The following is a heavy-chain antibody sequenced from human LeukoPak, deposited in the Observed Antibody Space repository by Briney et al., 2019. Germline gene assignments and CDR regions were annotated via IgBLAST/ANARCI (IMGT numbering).Heavy chain of an antibody. Sequence: GGSLRLSCAASGFTFSDYAMTWVRQAPGKGLEWVSAITGPGGTTYYADSVKGRFTISRDNSKNTLYLQLSSLSPDDTAVYYCAKDPPTLRWSFDYWGQGTLVAVSS. CDR2: ITGPGGTT. V-gene: IGHV3-23*01. CDR3: AKDPPTLRWSFDY. CDR1: GFTFSDYA. J-gene: IGHJ4*02. D-gene: IGHD4-23*01.